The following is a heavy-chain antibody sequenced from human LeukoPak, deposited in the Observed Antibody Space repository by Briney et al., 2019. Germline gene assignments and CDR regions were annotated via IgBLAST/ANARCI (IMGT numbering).Heavy chain of an antibody. V-gene: IGHV4-39*01. CDR1: GGSISSTYDH. Sequence: SETLSLTCTVSGGSISSTYDHWDWIRQPPGKGLEWMGSIRYSGTTYYNPSLKGRVTIFVDTSNNQFSLRLRTVTAADTAVYYCARRLHYFDYWGQGSLVTVSS. D-gene: IGHD2-21*02. CDR3: ARRLHYFDY. J-gene: IGHJ4*02. CDR2: IRYSGTT.